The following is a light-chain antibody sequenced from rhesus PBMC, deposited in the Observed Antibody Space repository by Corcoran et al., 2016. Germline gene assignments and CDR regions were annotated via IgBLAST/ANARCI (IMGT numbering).Light chain of an antibody. J-gene: IGKJ1*01. Sequence: DIQMTQSPSSLSASVGDRVTITCQASQGISSWLAWYQQKPGKAPKLRIYAASSLQSGVPSRFGGSGSGTDFTLPISSLQPEDFATYYCQQHNSYPRTFGKGTTVEIE. CDR3: QQHNSYPRT. V-gene: IGKV1-33*02. CDR2: AAS. CDR1: QGISSW.